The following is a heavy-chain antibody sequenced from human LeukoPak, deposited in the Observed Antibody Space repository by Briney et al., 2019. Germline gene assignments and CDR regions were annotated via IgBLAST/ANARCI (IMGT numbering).Heavy chain of an antibody. J-gene: IGHJ4*02. D-gene: IGHD6-13*01. CDR2: ISSSSSTI. CDR3: ARELSPDLYSSSWFSVVY. CDR1: GFTFSSYS. V-gene: IGHV3-48*01. Sequence: GGSLRLSCAASGFTFSSYSMNWVRQAPGKGLEWVSYISSSSSTIYYADSVKGRFTISRDNAKNSLYLQMNSLRAEDTAVYYCARELSPDLYSSSWFSVVYWGQGTLVTVSS.